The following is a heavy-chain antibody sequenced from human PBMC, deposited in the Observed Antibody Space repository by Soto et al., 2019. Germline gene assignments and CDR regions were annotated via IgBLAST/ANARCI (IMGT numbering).Heavy chain of an antibody. Sequence: QVQLVESGGGVVQPGRSLRLSCAASGFTFSSYGMHWVRQAPGKGLEWVAVIWYDGSNKYYADSVKGRFTISRDNSKNTLYLQMNSLRAEDTAVYYCAREGVFKRYYYGMDVWGQGTTVTVSS. CDR3: AREGVFKRYYYGMDV. J-gene: IGHJ6*02. V-gene: IGHV3-33*01. CDR2: IWYDGSNK. D-gene: IGHD3-16*01. CDR1: GFTFSSYG.